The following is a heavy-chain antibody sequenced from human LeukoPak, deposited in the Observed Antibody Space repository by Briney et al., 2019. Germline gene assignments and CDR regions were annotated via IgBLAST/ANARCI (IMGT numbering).Heavy chain of an antibody. D-gene: IGHD3-10*01. CDR1: GFTFDDYA. CDR2: ISGSGGST. J-gene: IGHJ4*02. CDR3: AKVGLRYYYGSGSYAGPFDY. V-gene: IGHV3-23*01. Sequence: GRSLRLSCAASGFTFDDYAMHWVRQAPGKGLEWVSAISGSGGSTYYADSVKGRFTISRDNSKNTLYLQMNSLRAEDTAVYYCAKVGLRYYYGSGSYAGPFDYWGQGTLVTVSS.